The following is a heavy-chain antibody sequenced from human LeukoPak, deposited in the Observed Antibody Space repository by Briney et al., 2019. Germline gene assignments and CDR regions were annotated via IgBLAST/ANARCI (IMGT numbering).Heavy chain of an antibody. CDR2: IHYNGNT. V-gene: IGHV4-39*01. CDR3: AIRYDYGDYFNWFDP. J-gene: IGHJ5*02. CDR1: GGSISSSSYY. D-gene: IGHD4-17*01. Sequence: PSETLSLTCSVSGGSISSSSYYWGWIRQPPGKGLECIGSIHYNGNTYYNPSLTSRVAISVDTSKNQLSLKLSSVTAAGTAVYYCAIRYDYGDYFNWFDPWGQGTLVTVSS.